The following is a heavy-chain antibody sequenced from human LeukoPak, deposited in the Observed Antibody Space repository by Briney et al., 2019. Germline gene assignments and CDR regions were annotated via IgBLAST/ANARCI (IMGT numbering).Heavy chain of an antibody. CDR2: IYSGGST. D-gene: IGHD6-19*01. J-gene: IGHJ4*02. CDR3: AREGSSGWIDY. Sequence: GGSLRLSCAASGFTVSSNYMSWVRQAPGKGREWVSVIYSGGSTYYADSVKGRFTISRDNSKNTLYLQMNSLRAEDTAVYYCAREGSSGWIDYWGQGTLVTVSS. V-gene: IGHV3-53*01. CDR1: GFTVSSNY.